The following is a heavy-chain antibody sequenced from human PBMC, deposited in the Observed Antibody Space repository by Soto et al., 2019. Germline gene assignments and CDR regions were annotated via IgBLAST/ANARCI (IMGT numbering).Heavy chain of an antibody. V-gene: IGHV3-7*03. J-gene: IGHJ4*02. D-gene: IGHD3-3*01. Sequence: PGGSLRLSCAASGFTFSSYWMSWVRQAPGKGLEWVANIKQDGSEKYYVDSVKGRFTISRDNAKNSLYLQMNSLRAEDTAVYYCARSPLRFLDLALDYWGQGTLVTVSS. CDR3: ARSPLRFLDLALDY. CDR2: IKQDGSEK. CDR1: GFTFSSYW.